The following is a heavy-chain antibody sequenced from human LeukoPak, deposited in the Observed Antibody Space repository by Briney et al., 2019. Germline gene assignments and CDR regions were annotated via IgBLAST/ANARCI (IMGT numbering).Heavy chain of an antibody. J-gene: IGHJ4*02. CDR2: IYHSGST. CDR3: ARGPLWFGKLLYGAYFDY. V-gene: IGHV4-4*02. D-gene: IGHD3-10*01. Sequence: SETLSLTCAVSGGSISSSNWWSWVRQPPGKGLEWIGEIYHSGSTNYNPSLKSRVTISVDKSKNQFSLKLSSVTAADTAVYYCARGPLWFGKLLYGAYFDYWGQGTLVTVSS. CDR1: GGSISSSNW.